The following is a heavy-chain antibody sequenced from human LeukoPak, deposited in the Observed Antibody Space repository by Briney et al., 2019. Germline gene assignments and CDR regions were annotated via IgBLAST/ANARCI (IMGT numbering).Heavy chain of an antibody. CDR3: ARGGVRTAASNFAY. V-gene: IGHV1-2*02. CDR1: GYTFTGYY. D-gene: IGHD6-13*01. Sequence: ASVKVSCKASGYTFTGYYMHWVRQAPGQGLEWMGWINPNTGGTKYAQQFQVRVTLTRDTSINTAYMELTRLRSDDTAVYYCARGGVRTAASNFAYWGQATLVTVSS. CDR2: INPNTGGT. J-gene: IGHJ4*02.